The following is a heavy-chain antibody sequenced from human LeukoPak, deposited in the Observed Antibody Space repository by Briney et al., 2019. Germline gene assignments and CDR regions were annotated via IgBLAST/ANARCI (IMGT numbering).Heavy chain of an antibody. D-gene: IGHD3-10*01. CDR1: GFAFGDFW. Sequence: PRRSLRLSCAASGFAFGDFWMSWVRQTPGEGLESVATIKQDGSAKEYVDSVKGRFTNSRDNAKESLYLQMNNLRADDTGVYYCAREKREGLWFGELFRFQYCGLDVWGQGTTVIVSS. J-gene: IGHJ6*02. CDR3: AREKREGLWFGELFRFQYCGLDV. CDR2: IKQDGSAK. V-gene: IGHV3-7*01.